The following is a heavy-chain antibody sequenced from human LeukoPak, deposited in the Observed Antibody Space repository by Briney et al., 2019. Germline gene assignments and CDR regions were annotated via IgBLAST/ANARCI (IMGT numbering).Heavy chain of an antibody. CDR2: IEQDGSEK. D-gene: IGHD3-3*01. J-gene: IGHJ4*02. CDR1: GFTFSNYW. V-gene: IGHV3-7*01. CDR3: ARTARSYSYDFWSGYSAD. Sequence: GGSLRLSFAAAGFTFSNYWMRWVRQAPGKGLEWVADIEQDGSEKYYVDSVKGRFTISRDNAKNSLYLQMSSLRAEDTAVYYCARTARSYSYDFWSGYSADWGQGTLVTVSS.